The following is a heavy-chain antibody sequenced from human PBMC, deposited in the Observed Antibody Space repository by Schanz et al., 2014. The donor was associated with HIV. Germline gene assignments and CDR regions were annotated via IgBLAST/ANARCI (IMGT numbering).Heavy chain of an antibody. CDR3: ARGTYSTPVQYYFYYGMDV. D-gene: IGHD2-15*01. V-gene: IGHV3-33*05. J-gene: IGHJ6*02. Sequence: QVQLVESGGGVVQPGRSLRLSCAASGFTFNSYGMHWVRQAPGKGLEWESVISYDGRNKLYADSVNGRFTISRDNSKNTLYLQMNSLRAEDTAVYYCARGTYSTPVQYYFYYGMDVWGLGTTVTVSS. CDR2: ISYDGRNK. CDR1: GFTFNSYG.